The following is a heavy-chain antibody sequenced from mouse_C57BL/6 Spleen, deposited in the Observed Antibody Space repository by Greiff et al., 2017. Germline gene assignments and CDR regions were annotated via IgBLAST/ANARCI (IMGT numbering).Heavy chain of an antibody. CDR1: GYAFTNYL. J-gene: IGHJ4*01. CDR2: INPGSGGT. D-gene: IGHD1-1*01. Sequence: QVQLQQSGAELVRPGTSVKVSCKASGYAFTNYLIEWVKQRPGQGLEWIGVINPGSGGTNYNETFKGKATLTADKSSSTAYMQLSSLTSEDSAVYFCARSEFYYGSSHYAMDYWGQGTSVTVSS. CDR3: ARSEFYYGSSHYAMDY. V-gene: IGHV1-54*01.